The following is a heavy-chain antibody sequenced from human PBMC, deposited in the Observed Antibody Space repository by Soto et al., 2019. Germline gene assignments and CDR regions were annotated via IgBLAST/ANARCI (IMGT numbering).Heavy chain of an antibody. CDR1: EFALNTYW. J-gene: IGHJ6*02. CDR2: INGDGITR. V-gene: IGHV3-74*01. Sequence: PGGSLSLSCTASEFALNTYWMHWVRQVPGKGLEWVSRINGDGITRTYADSVKGRFTISRDNAENILYLQMNSLRAEDTAVYYCARDKAYGLDVWGQGATVTVSS. CDR3: ARDKAYGLDV.